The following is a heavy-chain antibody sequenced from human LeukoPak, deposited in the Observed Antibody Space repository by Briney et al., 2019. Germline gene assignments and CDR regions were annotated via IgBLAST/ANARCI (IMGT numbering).Heavy chain of an antibody. CDR3: AKPRTSGLGWAQFDY. CDR2: FDGNGPNT. J-gene: IGHJ4*02. CDR1: GFTFSSFA. V-gene: IGHV3-23*01. Sequence: GGSLRLSCAASGFTFSSFAMTWVRQAPGKGLEWVSGFDGNGPNTYYADSVKGRWTISRDNSRNTLYLEMNSLRPEDTAIYYCAKPRTSGLGWAQFDYWGQGSLVTVSS. D-gene: IGHD2-8*02.